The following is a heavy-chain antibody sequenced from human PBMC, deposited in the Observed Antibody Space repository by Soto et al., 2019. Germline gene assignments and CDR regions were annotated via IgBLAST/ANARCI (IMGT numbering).Heavy chain of an antibody. CDR2: IIPIFGTA. D-gene: IGHD3-3*01. Sequence: GASVKVSCKASGGTFSSYAISWVRQAPGQGLEWMGGIIPIFGTANYAQKLQGRVTITADKSTSTAYMELSSLRSEDTAVYYCARDRDFWSGYYFYYYGMDVWGQGTTVTVSS. CDR3: ARDRDFWSGYYFYYYGMDV. V-gene: IGHV1-69*06. CDR1: GGTFSSYA. J-gene: IGHJ6*02.